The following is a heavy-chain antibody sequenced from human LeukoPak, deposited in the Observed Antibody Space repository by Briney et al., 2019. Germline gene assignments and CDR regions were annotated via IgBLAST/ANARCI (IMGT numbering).Heavy chain of an antibody. V-gene: IGHV3-21*01. J-gene: IGHJ3*02. CDR1: GFTFSSYS. D-gene: IGHD4-17*01. CDR3: ARAQDGDYDIGAFDI. Sequence: GGSLRLSCAASGFTFSSYSMNWVRQAPGKGLEWVSSIGTSSSYIYYADSLKGRFTISRDNAKNSLYLQMNSLRAEDTAVYYCARAQDGDYDIGAFDIWGQGTMVTVSS. CDR2: IGTSSSYI.